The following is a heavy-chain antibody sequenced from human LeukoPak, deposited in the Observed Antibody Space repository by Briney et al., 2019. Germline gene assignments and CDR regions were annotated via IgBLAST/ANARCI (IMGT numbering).Heavy chain of an antibody. J-gene: IGHJ4*02. CDR1: GYTFTGYY. CDR3: ARGIVPAAVPPYFDF. Sequence: GASVKVSCKTSGYTFTGYYIHWVRQAPGQGLEWMGWINPSSGGTKYAQKFRGRVTMTTDTSIRTAYMELSRLRSGDAAVYYCARGIVPAAVPPYFDFWGQGSLVTVSS. CDR2: INPSSGGT. D-gene: IGHD2-2*01. V-gene: IGHV1-2*02.